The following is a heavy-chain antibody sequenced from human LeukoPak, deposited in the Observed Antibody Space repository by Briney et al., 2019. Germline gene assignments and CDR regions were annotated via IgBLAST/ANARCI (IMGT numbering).Heavy chain of an antibody. CDR2: ISGSGGST. V-gene: IGHV3-23*01. Sequence: GGSLRLSCAASGFTFSSYAMSWVRQAPGKGLEWVSAISGSGGSTYYADSVKGRFTISRDNSKNTLYLQMNSLRAEDTAVYYCAKATFEDDYHGSGSYYLYWGQGTLVTVSS. D-gene: IGHD3-10*01. CDR3: AKATFEDDYHGSGSYYLY. J-gene: IGHJ4*02. CDR1: GFTFSSYA.